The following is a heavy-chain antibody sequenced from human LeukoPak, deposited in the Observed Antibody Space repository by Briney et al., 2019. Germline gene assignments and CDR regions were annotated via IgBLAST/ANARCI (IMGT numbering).Heavy chain of an antibody. CDR3: ARAYCSSTSCSETVGVWPEHVGFDP. V-gene: IGHV4-4*02. CDR1: GGSISSSNW. CDR2: IYHSGST. Sequence: PSETLSLTCAVSGGSISSSNWWSWVRQPPGKGLEWIGEIYHSGSTNYNPSLKSRVTISVDKSKNQFSLKLSSVTAADTAVYYCARAYCSSTSCSETVGVWPEHVGFDPWGQGTLVTVSS. J-gene: IGHJ5*02. D-gene: IGHD2-2*01.